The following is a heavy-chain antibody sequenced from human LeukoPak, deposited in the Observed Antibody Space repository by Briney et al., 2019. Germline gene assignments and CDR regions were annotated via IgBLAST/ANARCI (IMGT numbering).Heavy chain of an antibody. CDR3: ARAHYETASPAGGL. D-gene: IGHD3-22*01. CDR1: GGSFSGYY. Sequence: PSETLSLTCALYGGSFSGYYWSWIRQTPGKGLEWIGEISRVGSTNHNPSLKSRVTISIDTSRNQFSLKLSSVTAADTAVYYCARAHYETASPAGGLWGQGTLVTASS. CDR2: ISRVGST. J-gene: IGHJ4*02. V-gene: IGHV4-34*01.